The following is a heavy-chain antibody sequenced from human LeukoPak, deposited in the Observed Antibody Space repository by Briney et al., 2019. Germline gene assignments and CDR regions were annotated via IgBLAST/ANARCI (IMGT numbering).Heavy chain of an antibody. CDR1: GFTFSSYS. J-gene: IGHJ5*02. Sequence: GGSLRLSYAAPGFTFSSYSMNWVRQAPGKGLEWVSSISSSSSYIYYADSVKGRFTISRDNAKNSLYLQMNSLRAEDTAVYYCARGSLVRGEGFDPWGQGTLVTVSS. CDR3: ARGSLVRGEGFDP. D-gene: IGHD3-10*01. V-gene: IGHV3-21*01. CDR2: ISSSSSYI.